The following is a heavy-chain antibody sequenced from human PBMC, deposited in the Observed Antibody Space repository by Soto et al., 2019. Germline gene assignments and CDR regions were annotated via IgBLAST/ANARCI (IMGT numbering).Heavy chain of an antibody. V-gene: IGHV3-11*06. CDR2: ISSSSSYT. D-gene: IGHD2-15*01. CDR1: GFTFSDYY. CDR3: ARDGGYCSGGSCYLARNYYYYGMDV. Sequence: GGSLRLSCAASGFTFSDYYMSWIRQAPGKGLEWVSYISSSSSYTNYADSVKGRFTISRDNAKNSLYLQMNSLRAEDTAVYYCARDGGYCSGGSCYLARNYYYYGMDVWGQGTTVTVSS. J-gene: IGHJ6*02.